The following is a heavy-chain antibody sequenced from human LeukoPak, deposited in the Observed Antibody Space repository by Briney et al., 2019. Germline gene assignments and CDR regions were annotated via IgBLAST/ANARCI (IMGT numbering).Heavy chain of an antibody. J-gene: IGHJ5*02. CDR2: IHHSGTT. CDR3: ARNLLPYFGELNP. CDR1: GGSISTDNYY. V-gene: IGHV4-31*03. D-gene: IGHD3-10*01. Sequence: SETLSLTCTVSGGSISTDNYYWSWVRQSPVKGLEWLGYIHHSGTTYYNPSLRSRVSISVDTSKNQFSLNLNSVTAADTAVYYRARNLLPYFGELNPWGRGTLVTVSS.